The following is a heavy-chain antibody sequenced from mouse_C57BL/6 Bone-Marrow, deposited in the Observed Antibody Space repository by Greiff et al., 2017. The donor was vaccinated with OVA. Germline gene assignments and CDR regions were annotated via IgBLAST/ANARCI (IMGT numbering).Heavy chain of an antibody. CDR1: GFTFNTYA. CDR2: IRSKSSNYAT. CDR3: VRDDYSGSSYEAMDY. D-gene: IGHD1-1*01. Sequence: EVNLVESGGGLVQPKGSLKLSCAASGFTFNTYAMHWVRQAPGKGLEWVARIRSKSSNYATYYADSVKDRFTISRDESQSTLYLQMNKLKTEDTAMYYCVRDDYSGSSYEAMDYWGQGTSVTVSS. J-gene: IGHJ4*01. V-gene: IGHV10-3*01.